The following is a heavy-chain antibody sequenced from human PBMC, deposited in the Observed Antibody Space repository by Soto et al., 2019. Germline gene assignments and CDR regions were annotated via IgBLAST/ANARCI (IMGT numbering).Heavy chain of an antibody. J-gene: IGHJ4*02. CDR3: AREGGEEQLGAMGY. V-gene: IGHV1-46*01. CDR2: INPSGGST. D-gene: IGHD6-13*01. Sequence: QVQLVQSGAEVKKPGASVKVSCKASGYTFTSYYMHWVRRAPGQGLEWMGIINPSGGSTSYAQKCQGRVNMTRDTSTSTVYMGLSSLRSEDTAVYYCAREGGEEQLGAMGYWGQGTLVTVSS. CDR1: GYTFTSYY.